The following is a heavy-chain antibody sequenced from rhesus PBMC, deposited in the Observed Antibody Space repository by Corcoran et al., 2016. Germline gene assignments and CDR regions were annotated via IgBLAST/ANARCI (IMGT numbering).Heavy chain of an antibody. J-gene: IGHJ4*01. D-gene: IGHD2-21*01. CDR3: ARGHTVTAEEY. V-gene: IGHV4-76*01. CDR1: RDSISSAYD. Sequence: QVQLQESGPGVVKPLETLSLTCAVSRDSISSAYDWSWIRQPPGRGLEWIGYIYGSTGTTVYTPSLKNRVTISKDASENHFSLKLSSVTAADTALYYCARGHTVTAEEYWGQGVLVTVSS. CDR2: IYGSTGTT.